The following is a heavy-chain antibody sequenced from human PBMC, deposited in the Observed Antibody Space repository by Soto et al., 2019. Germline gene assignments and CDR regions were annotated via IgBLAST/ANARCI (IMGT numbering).Heavy chain of an antibody. J-gene: IGHJ6*02. CDR1: GYSISSGFYY. D-gene: IGHD2-21*01. CDR3: ARTIPAARYYYYGMDV. Sequence: SETLYLTCPFSGYSISSGFYYWSWIRQHPGKGLEWIGYIYYSGNTYYNPSLKSRVTISVDTSKNQFSLKLSSVTAADTAVYYCARTIPAARYYYYGMDVWGQGNKVTVSS. CDR2: IYYSGNT. V-gene: IGHV4-31*03.